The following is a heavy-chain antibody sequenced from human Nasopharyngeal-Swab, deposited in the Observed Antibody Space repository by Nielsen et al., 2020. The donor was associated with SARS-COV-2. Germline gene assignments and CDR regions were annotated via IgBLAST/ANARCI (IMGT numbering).Heavy chain of an antibody. CDR1: GGFISSGDYY. J-gene: IGHJ4*02. CDR3: ARHYYYDSSGYLGFDN. CDR2: IFYSGRP. Sequence: SETLSLTCIVSGGFISSGDYYWSWIRQPPGKGLEWIGNIFYSGRPFYNPSLKSRLTMSVDTSKNQFSLKLTSVTAADTAVYYCARHYYYDSSGYLGFDNWGQGTLVTVSS. V-gene: IGHV4-30-4*01. D-gene: IGHD3-22*01.